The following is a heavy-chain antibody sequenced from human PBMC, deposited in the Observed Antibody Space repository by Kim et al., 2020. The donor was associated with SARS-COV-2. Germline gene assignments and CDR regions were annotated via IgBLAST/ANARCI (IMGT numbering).Heavy chain of an antibody. D-gene: IGHD3-10*01. J-gene: IGHJ5*02. V-gene: IGHV3-23*01. CDR2: ISGSGGST. Sequence: GGSLRLSFAASGFTFSSYAMSWVRQAPGKGLEWVSAISGSGGSTYYADSVKGRFTISRDNSKNTLNLQMNSRRAEDTAVYYCAKDRYGAGYNWFDPWGQGTLVTVSS. CDR1: GFTFSSYA. CDR3: AKDRYGAGYNWFDP.